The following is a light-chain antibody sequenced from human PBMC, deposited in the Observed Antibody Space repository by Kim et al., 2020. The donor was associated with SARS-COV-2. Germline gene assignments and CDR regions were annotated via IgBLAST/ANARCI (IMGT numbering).Light chain of an antibody. V-gene: IGKV3-20*01. J-gene: IGKJ2*03. CDR1: QSVGTSY. CDR2: ATS. CDR3: QQYSSPYS. Sequence: SLSPGQSATLSCRASQSVGTSYLAWYQQKPGQAPRLLVYATSSRATGIPDRFSGSGFGTDFTLTISRLEPEDSAVYYCQQYSSPYSFGQGTKLEI.